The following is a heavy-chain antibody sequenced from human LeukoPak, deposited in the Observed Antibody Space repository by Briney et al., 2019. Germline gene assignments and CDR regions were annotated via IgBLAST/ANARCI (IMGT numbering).Heavy chain of an antibody. Sequence: PGGSLRLSCAASGFTFSSYSMNWVRQAPGKGLEWVSSISSSSSYIYYADSVKGRFTISRDNAKNSLYLQMNSLRAEDTAVYYCARTVVVTAASFDCWDQGTPVTVSS. V-gene: IGHV3-21*01. D-gene: IGHD2-21*02. CDR2: ISSSSSYI. CDR1: GFTFSSYS. CDR3: ARTVVVTAASFDC. J-gene: IGHJ4*02.